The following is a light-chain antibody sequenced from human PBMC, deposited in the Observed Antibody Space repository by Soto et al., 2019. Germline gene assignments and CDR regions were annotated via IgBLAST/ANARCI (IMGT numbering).Light chain of an antibody. CDR3: CSYTTSNTRQIV. V-gene: IGLV2-14*01. Sequence: QSVLTQPASVSGSPGQSITISCTGTSSDIGGYNYDSWYQQQPGKAPKFMIYDVTNRPSGVSNRFSGSKSGNTASLTISGLQAEDEADYYCCSYTTSNTRQIVFGTGTKVTVL. CDR1: SSDIGGYNY. CDR2: DVT. J-gene: IGLJ1*01.